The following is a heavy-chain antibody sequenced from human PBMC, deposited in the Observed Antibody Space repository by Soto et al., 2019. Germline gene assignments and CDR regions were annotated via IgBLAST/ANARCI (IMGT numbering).Heavy chain of an antibody. CDR2: ISGSGGST. V-gene: IGHV3-23*01. J-gene: IGHJ4*02. CDR1: GFTFSSYA. Sequence: EVQLLESGGVLVQPGGSLRLSSAASGFTFSSYAMSWVRQAPGKGLEWVSAISGSGGSTYYADSVKGRFTISRDNSKNTLYLQMNSLRAEDTAVYYCAKDDPNYYGSGSYDYWGQGTLVTVSS. D-gene: IGHD3-10*01. CDR3: AKDDPNYYGSGSYDY.